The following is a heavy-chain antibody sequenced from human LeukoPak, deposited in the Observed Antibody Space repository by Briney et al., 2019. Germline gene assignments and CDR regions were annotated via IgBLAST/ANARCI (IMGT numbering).Heavy chain of an antibody. J-gene: IGHJ6*02. CDR2: ISWNGERT. D-gene: IGHD2-21*02. CDR1: GFTFGAYG. Sequence: GGSLRLSCAASGFTFGAYGMKWVRQTPGRGLQWVSVISWNGERTGYGDSVKGRFTISRDNAKNSLYLQMNSLRADDTALYYCARGTVTADSEAYYYYAMDVWGQGTTVTVSS. CDR3: ARGTVTADSEAYYYYAMDV. V-gene: IGHV3-20*04.